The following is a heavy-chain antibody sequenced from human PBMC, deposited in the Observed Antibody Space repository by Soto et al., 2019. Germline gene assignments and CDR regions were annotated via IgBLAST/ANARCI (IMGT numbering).Heavy chain of an antibody. J-gene: IGHJ6*02. D-gene: IGHD5-12*01. V-gene: IGHV3-53*01. Sequence: GGSLRLSCAASGFTVSSNYMSWVRQAPGKGLEWVSVIYSGGSTYYADSVKGRFTISRDNSKNTLYLQMNSLRAEDTAVYYCARVKWPNPYYYYYYGMDVWGQGTTVTVSS. CDR3: ARVKWPNPYYYYYYGMDV. CDR1: GFTVSSNY. CDR2: IYSGGST.